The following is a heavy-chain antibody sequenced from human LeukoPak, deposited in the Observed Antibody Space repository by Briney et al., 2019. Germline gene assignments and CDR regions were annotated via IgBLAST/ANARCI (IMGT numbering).Heavy chain of an antibody. CDR2: INHSGST. Sequence: PSETLSLTCAVYGGSFSGYYWSWIRQPPGKGLEWIGEINHSGSTNYNPSLKSRVTISVDTSKNQFSLKLSSVTAADTAVYYCARDVDTDYYGMDVWGQGTTVTVSS. V-gene: IGHV4-34*01. CDR1: GGSFSGYY. D-gene: IGHD5-18*01. CDR3: ARDVDTDYYGMDV. J-gene: IGHJ6*02.